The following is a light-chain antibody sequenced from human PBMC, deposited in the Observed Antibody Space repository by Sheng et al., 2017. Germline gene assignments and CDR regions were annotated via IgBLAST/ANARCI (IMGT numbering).Light chain of an antibody. Sequence: EVVLTQSPATLSLSPGERATLSCRASQSVGNFLAWYQQKPGQAPRLLIYDVFNRATGIPARFSGSGSGTDFTLTINSLEPEDVAVYYCQHRSSWPLTFGGGTKGGDQT. J-gene: IGKJ4*01. CDR2: DVF. V-gene: IGKV3-11*01. CDR3: QHRSSWPLT. CDR1: QSVGNF.